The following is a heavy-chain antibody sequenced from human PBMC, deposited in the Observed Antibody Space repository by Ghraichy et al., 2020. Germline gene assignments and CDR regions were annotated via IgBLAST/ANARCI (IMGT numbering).Heavy chain of an antibody. D-gene: IGHD3-22*01. Sequence: SQTLSLTCTVSGGSLSSSNYYWGWIRQPPGKGLEWIGSMYYSGSTYYNRTLKSRVTISADTSMKHFSLRLSSVTAADTAVYYCARHGRRITMMVVPSDVFDMWGQGTMVTVSS. CDR3: ARHGRRITMMVVPSDVFDM. CDR2: MYYSGST. V-gene: IGHV4-39*01. J-gene: IGHJ3*02. CDR1: GGSLSSSNYY.